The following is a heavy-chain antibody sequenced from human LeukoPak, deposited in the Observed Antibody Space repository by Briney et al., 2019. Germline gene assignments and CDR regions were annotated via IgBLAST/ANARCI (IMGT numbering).Heavy chain of an antibody. CDR1: GYTFTSYY. Sequence: PGRSLRLSCAASGYTFTSYYMHWVRQAPGQGLEWMGIINPRGGASTFAQNFQGRVTMTSDTSTSTVYMELSSLTSEDTALYYCARDYDAFDIWGQGTMVTVSS. CDR3: ARDYDAFDI. CDR2: INPRGGAS. V-gene: IGHV1-46*01. D-gene: IGHD5-12*01. J-gene: IGHJ3*02.